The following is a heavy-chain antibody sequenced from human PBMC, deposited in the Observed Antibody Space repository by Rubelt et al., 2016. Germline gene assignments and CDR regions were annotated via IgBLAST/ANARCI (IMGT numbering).Heavy chain of an antibody. CDR1: GGSFSGYY. CDR3: ARKYYDFWSGYTPFDY. Sequence: QVQLQQWGAGLLKPSETLSLTCAVYGGSFSGYYWSWIRQPPVKGLEWIGEINHSGSTNYNPSLKGRVTISVDPSKNQFSLKLSSWTAADTAVYYCARKYYDFWSGYTPFDYWGQGTLVTVSS. CDR2: INHSGST. J-gene: IGHJ4*02. D-gene: IGHD3-3*01. V-gene: IGHV4-34*01.